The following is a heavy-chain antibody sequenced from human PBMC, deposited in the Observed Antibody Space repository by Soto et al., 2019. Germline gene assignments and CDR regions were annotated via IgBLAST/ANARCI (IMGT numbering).Heavy chain of an antibody. D-gene: IGHD6-13*01. CDR3: ARRRAAAGSLDYYYGMDV. Sequence: SETLYLTCAVYGGTFSGYYWSWIRQPPGKGLEWIGEINHSGSTNYNPSLKSRVTISVDTSKNQFSLKLSSVTAADTAVYYCARRRAAAGSLDYYYGMDVWGQGTTVTVSS. V-gene: IGHV4-34*01. J-gene: IGHJ6*02. CDR1: GGTFSGYY. CDR2: INHSGST.